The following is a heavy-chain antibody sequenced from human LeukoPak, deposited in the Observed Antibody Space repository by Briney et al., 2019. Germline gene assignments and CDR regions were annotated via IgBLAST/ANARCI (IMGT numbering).Heavy chain of an antibody. CDR3: ARDGCWCMESDAFDI. V-gene: IGHV3-21*01. Sequence: GGSLRLSCAASGFTFSSYSMNWVRQAPGKGLEWVSSISSSSSYIYYADSVKGRFTISRDNAKNSLYLQMNSLRAEDTAVYYCARDGCWCMESDAFDIWGQGTMVTVSP. CDR2: ISSSSSYI. D-gene: IGHD2-21*01. J-gene: IGHJ3*02. CDR1: GFTFSSYS.